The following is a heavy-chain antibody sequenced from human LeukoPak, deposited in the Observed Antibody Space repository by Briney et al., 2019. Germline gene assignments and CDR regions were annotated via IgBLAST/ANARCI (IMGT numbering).Heavy chain of an antibody. CDR1: GFXFSSYG. D-gene: IGHD4-17*01. CDR3: ARDRGMGITTYYYFDY. Sequence: GGSLRLSCAASGFXFSSYGIHWVRQAPGKGLQWVAVTWYDGSNKYYADSVKGRFTISRDNSKNTLYLQMNSLRAEDTAVYYCARDRGMGITTYYYFDYWGQGTLVTVSS. CDR2: TWYDGSNK. J-gene: IGHJ4*02. V-gene: IGHV3-33*01.